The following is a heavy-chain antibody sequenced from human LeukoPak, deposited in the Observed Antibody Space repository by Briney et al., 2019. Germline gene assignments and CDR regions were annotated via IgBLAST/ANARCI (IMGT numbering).Heavy chain of an antibody. J-gene: IGHJ6*03. CDR1: GYTFTHYG. D-gene: IGHD2-21*02. CDR2: ISLYNGNT. V-gene: IGHV1-18*01. Sequence: ASVKVSCKASGYTFTHYGLSWVRQAPGQGLEWMAWISLYNGNTHYAQNIQGRVTMTTDTSTSTAYMELRSLTSDDTAVYYCARTQDVTYFYYYMDVWGKGTTVTVSS. CDR3: ARTQDVTYFYYYMDV.